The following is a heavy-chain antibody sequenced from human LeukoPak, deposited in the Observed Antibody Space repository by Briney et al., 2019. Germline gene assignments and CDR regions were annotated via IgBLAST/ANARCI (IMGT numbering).Heavy chain of an antibody. V-gene: IGHV1-3*01. CDR2: INAGNGNT. D-gene: IGHD6-25*01. CDR1: GYTFTSYA. Sequence: ASVKVSCKASGYTFTSYAKHWVRQAPGHRLEWMGWINAGNGNTKYSQKVQGRVTITRDTSASTAYMVLSSLRSEDTAMYFCVRGPPRLNWFDPWGQGTLVTVSS. J-gene: IGHJ5*02. CDR3: VRGPPRLNWFDP.